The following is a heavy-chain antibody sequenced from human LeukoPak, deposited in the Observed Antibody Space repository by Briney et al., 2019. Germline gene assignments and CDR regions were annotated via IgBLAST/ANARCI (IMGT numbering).Heavy chain of an antibody. V-gene: IGHV3-48*02. J-gene: IGHJ4*02. CDR1: GFTFSSYS. CDR2: ISSSSSTI. CDR3: ARVGYYDSSGYDY. D-gene: IGHD3-22*01. Sequence: GGSLRLSCAASGFTFSSYSMNWVRQAPGKGLEWVSYISSSSSTIYYADSVKGRFTISRDNAKNSLYPQMNSLRDEDTAVYYCARVGYYDSSGYDYWGQGTLVTVSS.